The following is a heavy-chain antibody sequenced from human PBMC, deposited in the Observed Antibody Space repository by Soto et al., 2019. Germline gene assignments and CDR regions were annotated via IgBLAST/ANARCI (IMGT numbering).Heavy chain of an antibody. D-gene: IGHD3-9*01. CDR2: IYHSGST. J-gene: IGHJ3*02. CDR3: ARVKRYFDWLLIGAFDI. CDR1: GGSISSGGYS. V-gene: IGHV4-30-2*01. Sequence: TLSLTCAVSGGSISSGGYSWSWIRQPPGKGLEWIGYIYHSGSTYYNPSLKSRVTISVDRSKNQFSLKLSSVTAADTAVYYCARVKRYFDWLLIGAFDIWGQGAMVT.